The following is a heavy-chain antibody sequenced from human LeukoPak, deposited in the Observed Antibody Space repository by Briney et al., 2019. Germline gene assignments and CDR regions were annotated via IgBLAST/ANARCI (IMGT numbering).Heavy chain of an antibody. V-gene: IGHV3-33*03. D-gene: IGHD1-26*01. J-gene: IGHJ4*02. Sequence: GGSLRLSCAASGFAFRTYGTHWVRQAPGTGLQCVAVMWSDGSTKYYADSVKGRFTVSRDNSKNTLSLQMNSLRAEDTAIYYCATGSGSYYGVVHYWGQGTLVTVSS. CDR1: GFAFRTYG. CDR3: ATGSGSYYGVVHY. CDR2: MWSDGSTK.